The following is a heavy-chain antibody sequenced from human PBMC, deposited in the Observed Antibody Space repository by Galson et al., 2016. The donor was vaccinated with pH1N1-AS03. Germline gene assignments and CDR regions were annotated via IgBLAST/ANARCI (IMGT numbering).Heavy chain of an antibody. CDR1: GFTLSSYW. CDR2: INGGGSST. D-gene: IGHD5-24*01. J-gene: IGHJ4*02. Sequence: SLRLSCAASGFTLSSYWMHWVRQAPGKGLVWVSGINGGGSSTSYADSVKGRFTISRDNSKNTLYLQMNSLRAEDTAVYYCAKGEMGVDYWGQGTLVTVSS. CDR3: AKGEMGVDY. V-gene: IGHV3-74*01.